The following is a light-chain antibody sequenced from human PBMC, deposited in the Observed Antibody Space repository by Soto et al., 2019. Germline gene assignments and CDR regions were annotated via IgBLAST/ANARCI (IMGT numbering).Light chain of an antibody. J-gene: IGKJ1*01. Sequence: EIVLTQSPGTLSLSPGERATLSCRASQSVSSAYLAWYQHKPGQPPTLLIYAASSRVTGIPDRFSGSGSGTDFTITISRLEPEDFAVYYCQQYGSSSTWTFGLGTKVEIK. V-gene: IGKV3-20*01. CDR3: QQYGSSSTWT. CDR2: AAS. CDR1: QSVSSAY.